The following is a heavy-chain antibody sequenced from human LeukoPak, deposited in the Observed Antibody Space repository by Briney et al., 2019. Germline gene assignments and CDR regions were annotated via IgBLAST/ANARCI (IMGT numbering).Heavy chain of an antibody. J-gene: IGHJ4*02. D-gene: IGHD3-22*01. CDR1: GGSFSGYY. Sequence: SETLSLTCAVYGGSFSGYYWSWIRQPPGKGLEWIGEINHSVSTNYNPSLKSRVTISVDTSKNQFSLKLSSVTAADTAVYYCARGSWNYYDSSGYYYWGQGTLVTVSS. V-gene: IGHV4-34*01. CDR3: ARGSWNYYDSSGYYY. CDR2: INHSVST.